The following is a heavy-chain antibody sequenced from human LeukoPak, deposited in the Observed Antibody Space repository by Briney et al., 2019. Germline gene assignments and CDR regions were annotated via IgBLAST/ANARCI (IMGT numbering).Heavy chain of an antibody. Sequence: GRSLRLSCAASGFTVSSNYMSWVRQAPGKGLEWVSVIYSGGSTYYADSVKGRFTISRDNSKNTLYLQMNSLRAEDTAVYYCARDVGYYYDSSGYLDYWGQGTLVTVSS. CDR2: IYSGGST. CDR1: GFTVSSNY. D-gene: IGHD3-22*01. CDR3: ARDVGYYYDSSGYLDY. J-gene: IGHJ4*02. V-gene: IGHV3-66*02.